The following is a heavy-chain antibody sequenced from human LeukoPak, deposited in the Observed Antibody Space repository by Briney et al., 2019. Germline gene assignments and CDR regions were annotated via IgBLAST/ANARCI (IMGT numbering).Heavy chain of an antibody. J-gene: IGHJ4*02. CDR3: AKNSGDYSYYDFWSGYGYYFDY. D-gene: IGHD3-3*01. V-gene: IGHV3-23*01. CDR1: GFTFSSYA. Sequence: PGGSLRLSCAASGFTFSSYAMSWVRQAPGKGLEWVSAISGSGGSTYYADSVKGRFTISRDNSKNTLYLQMNSLRAEDTAVYYCAKNSGDYSYYDFWSGYGYYFDYWGQGTLVTVSS. CDR2: ISGSGGST.